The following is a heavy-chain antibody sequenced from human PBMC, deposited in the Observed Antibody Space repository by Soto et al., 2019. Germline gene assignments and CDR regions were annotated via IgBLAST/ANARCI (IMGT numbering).Heavy chain of an antibody. Sequence: GGSLRLSCAASGFTFSSYWMHWFRQGPGKGLVWVSRVNSDESSTSYADSVKGRFTISRDNAENTLYLQMGSLRVEDTALYYCVCFECGRTAVVTAMEANGYWGQGTLVTVSS. CDR1: GFTFSSYW. V-gene: IGHV3-74*01. CDR3: VCFECGRTAVVTAMEANGY. CDR2: VNSDESST. J-gene: IGHJ4*02. D-gene: IGHD2-21*02.